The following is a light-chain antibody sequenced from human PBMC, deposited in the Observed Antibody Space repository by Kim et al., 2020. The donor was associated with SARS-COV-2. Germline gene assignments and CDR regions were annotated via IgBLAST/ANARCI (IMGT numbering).Light chain of an antibody. CDR2: AAS. CDR1: HSLSSY. J-gene: IGKJ4*01. Sequence: AAVGDRVTITCRASHSLSSYLNWYQQKQGKAPKLRIYAASSLQSGVPSRFSGSGSGTDFTLPISSLQPKDFATYYCKQSYSTPLTFVGGTKVDIK. V-gene: IGKV1-39*01. CDR3: KQSYSTPLT.